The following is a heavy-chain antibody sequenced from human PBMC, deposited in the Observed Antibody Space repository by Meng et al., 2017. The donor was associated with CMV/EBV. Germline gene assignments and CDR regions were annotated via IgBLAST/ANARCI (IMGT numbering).Heavy chain of an antibody. CDR2: LNPHSGGT. D-gene: IGHD3-16*01. Sequence: VHVAQCVAGVNTRGAHVQVPCKASGSTLPGSYMHWVRKARGQGLEWMGWLNPHSGGTNYAQKFQGRVTMTRDTYIRTAYMELSRLRSDDTAVYYCARHYDYDDYWGQGTLVTVSS. V-gene: IGHV1-2*02. J-gene: IGHJ4*02. CDR1: GSTLPGSY. CDR3: ARHYDYDDY.